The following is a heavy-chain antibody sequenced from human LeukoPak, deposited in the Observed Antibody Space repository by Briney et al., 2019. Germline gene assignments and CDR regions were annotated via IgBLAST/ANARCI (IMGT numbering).Heavy chain of an antibody. CDR1: GFTVGTSY. Sequence: GGSLRLSCAASGFTVGTSYMTWVRQAPGKGLEWVSVIYSGGATYYADSVKGRFTISRDSSKNTLYLQMNSLRAEDTAVYYCANYSGSSRWFDYWGQGTLVTVSS. CDR3: ANYSGSSRWFDY. J-gene: IGHJ4*02. V-gene: IGHV3-53*01. CDR2: IYSGGAT. D-gene: IGHD6-13*01.